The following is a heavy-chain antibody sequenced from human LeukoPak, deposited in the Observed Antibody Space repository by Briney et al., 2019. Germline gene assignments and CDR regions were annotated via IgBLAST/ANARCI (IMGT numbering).Heavy chain of an antibody. CDR3: ATNEVVGLYSYFDY. CDR2: ISPKSGGT. Sequence: ASVTVSCKASGYTFTGYYMHWVRQAPGQGLEWMGWISPKSGGTNYAQKFQGRLTITRDTSVSTAYMELSRLRSDDTAVYYCATNEVVGLYSYFDYWGQGTLVTVSS. J-gene: IGHJ4*02. D-gene: IGHD5-12*01. V-gene: IGHV1-2*02. CDR1: GYTFTGYY.